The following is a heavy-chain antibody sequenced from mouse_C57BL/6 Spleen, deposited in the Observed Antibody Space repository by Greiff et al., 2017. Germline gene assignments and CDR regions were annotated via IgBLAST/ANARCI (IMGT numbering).Heavy chain of an antibody. CDR3: ARKETSGFAY. V-gene: IGHV1-50*01. Sequence: VQLQQSGAELVKPGASVKLSCKASGYTFTSYWMRWVKQRPGQGLEWIGEIDPSDSYTNYNQKFKGKATLTVDTSSSTAYMQLSSLTSEDSAVYYCARKETSGFAYWGQGTLVTVSA. CDR2: IDPSDSYT. CDR1: GYTFTSYW. J-gene: IGHJ3*01.